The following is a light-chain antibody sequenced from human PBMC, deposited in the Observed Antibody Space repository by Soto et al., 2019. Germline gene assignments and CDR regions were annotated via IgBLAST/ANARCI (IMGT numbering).Light chain of an antibody. V-gene: IGKV1-6*01. CDR2: AAS. Sequence: AIQVTQSPSSLSASVGDRVTITCRTSQGIRSALGWYRQKPGKVPKLLIYAASTLQSGVPSRFSGSGSGRAFTLTISSLQPEDFATYYCLLDYAYFWAFGQGTKVEIK. CDR1: QGIRSA. CDR3: LLDYAYFWA. J-gene: IGKJ1*01.